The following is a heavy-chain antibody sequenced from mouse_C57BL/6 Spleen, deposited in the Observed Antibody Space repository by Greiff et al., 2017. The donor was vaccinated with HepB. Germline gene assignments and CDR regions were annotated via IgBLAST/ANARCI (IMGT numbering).Heavy chain of an antibody. CDR2: INPSTGGT. J-gene: IGHJ2*01. CDR1: GYSFTGYY. Sequence: VQLKQSGPELVKPGASVKISCKASGYSFTGYYMNWVKQSPEKSLEWIGEINPSTGGTTYNQKFKAKATLTVDKSSSTAYMQLKSLTSEDSAVYYCARNGNYRFDYWGQGTTLTVSS. V-gene: IGHV1-42*01. CDR3: ARNGNYRFDY. D-gene: IGHD2-1*01.